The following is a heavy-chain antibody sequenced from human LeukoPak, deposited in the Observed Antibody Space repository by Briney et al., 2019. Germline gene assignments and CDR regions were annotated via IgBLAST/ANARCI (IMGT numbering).Heavy chain of an antibody. J-gene: IGHJ5*02. V-gene: IGHV4-31*03. CDR1: GGSISSGGYY. D-gene: IGHD6-13*01. CDR2: IYYSGST. Sequence: SQTLSLTCTVSGGSISSGGYYWSWIRQHPGKGLEWIGYIYYSGSTYYNPSLKSRVTISVDTSKNQFSLKLSSVTAADTAVYYCARDDPYSSSRFDPWGQGTLVTVSS. CDR3: ARDDPYSSSRFDP.